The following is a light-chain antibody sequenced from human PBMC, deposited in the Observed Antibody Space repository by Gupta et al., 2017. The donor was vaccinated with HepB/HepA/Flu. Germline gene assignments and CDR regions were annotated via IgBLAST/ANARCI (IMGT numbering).Light chain of an antibody. CDR3: QQRSNWPPTTT. CDR1: QSVSSN. Sequence: EIVLTQSPATLSLSPGERATLSCRASQSVSSNLAWYQQKPGQAPRLLIYDASNRAIGIPARFSGSGSGTDFTLTISSLEPEDFAVYYCQQRSNWPPTTTFGQGTRLEIK. CDR2: DAS. J-gene: IGKJ5*01. V-gene: IGKV3-11*01.